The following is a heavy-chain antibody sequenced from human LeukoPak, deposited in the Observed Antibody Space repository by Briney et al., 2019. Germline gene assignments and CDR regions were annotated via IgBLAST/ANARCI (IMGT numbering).Heavy chain of an antibody. Sequence: GGSLRLSCAASGFTFSSYSMNWVRQAPGKGLEWVSSISGSSSYIYYADSVKGRFTISRDNAKNSLYLQMNSLRAEDTAVYYCARDRRGTSCHDYWGQGTLVTVSS. CDR2: ISGSSSYI. J-gene: IGHJ4*02. D-gene: IGHD2-2*01. CDR1: GFTFSSYS. V-gene: IGHV3-21*01. CDR3: ARDRRGTSCHDY.